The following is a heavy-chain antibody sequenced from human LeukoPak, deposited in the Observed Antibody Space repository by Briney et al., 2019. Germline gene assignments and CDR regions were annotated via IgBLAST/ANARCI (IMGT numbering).Heavy chain of an antibody. V-gene: IGHV3-33*01. CDR1: GFSFDTYA. CDR3: AREFFGAESYPDF. Sequence: GGSLRLSCAASGFSFDTYAMHWVRQAPGQGLEWVALIWHDGSHKFYSNSVRGQFTISRDNSKNTVYLQMNNLRPDDTAVYYCAREFFGAESYPDFWGQGPLVTVSS. J-gene: IGHJ4*02. D-gene: IGHD3-3*01. CDR2: IWHDGSHK.